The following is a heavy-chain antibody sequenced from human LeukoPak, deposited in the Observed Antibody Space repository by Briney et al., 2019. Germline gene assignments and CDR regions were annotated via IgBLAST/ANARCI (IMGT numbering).Heavy chain of an antibody. J-gene: IGHJ4*02. D-gene: IGHD4-17*01. CDR3: ARQLYGSDY. CDR1: GVSFSTYY. Sequence: SETLSLTCDVSGVSFSTYYWSWIRQPPEKGLEWIGEVNHSGYTNYNPSLKGRVTISVDTSKNRFSLKLSSVTAADTAVYYCARQLYGSDYWGQGTLVTVSS. CDR2: VNHSGYT. V-gene: IGHV4-34*01.